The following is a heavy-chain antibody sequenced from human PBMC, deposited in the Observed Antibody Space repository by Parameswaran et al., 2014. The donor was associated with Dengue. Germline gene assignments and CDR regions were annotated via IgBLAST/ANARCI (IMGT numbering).Heavy chain of an antibody. Sequence: VRQMPGKGLEWVANIKQDGSEKYYVDSVEGRFTISRDNAKNSLYLQMNSLRAEDTAVYYCARETYYMYGSGVMALFDIWGQGTMVTVSS. D-gene: IGHD3-10*01. CDR3: ARETYYMYGSGVMALFDI. V-gene: IGHV3-7*04. J-gene: IGHJ3*02. CDR2: IKQDGSEK.